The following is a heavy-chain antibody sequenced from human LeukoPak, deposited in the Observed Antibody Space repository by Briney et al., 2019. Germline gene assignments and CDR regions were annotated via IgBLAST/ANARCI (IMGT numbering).Heavy chain of an antibody. V-gene: IGHV3-23*01. CDR2: ISGSGGST. Sequence: PGGSLRLSCAASGFTFDDYGMSWVRQAPGKGLEWVSAISGSGGSTYYADSVKGRFTISRDNSKNTLYLQMNSLRAEDTAVYYCAKVYYDFWSGPHDDPWGQGTLVTVSS. J-gene: IGHJ5*02. CDR1: GFTFDDYG. CDR3: AKVYYDFWSGPHDDP. D-gene: IGHD3-3*01.